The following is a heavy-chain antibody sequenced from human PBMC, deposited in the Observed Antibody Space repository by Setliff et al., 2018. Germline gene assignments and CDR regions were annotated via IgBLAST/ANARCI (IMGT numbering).Heavy chain of an antibody. Sequence: ASVKVSCKASGYMFTTYAMSWIRQVPGQGFEWMGWINTNTGNPIYVQGFTGRFVFSLDTSVSTAYLQISSLKAEDTAVYYCASQMGTSETYPKWGQGTPVTVS. CDR2: INTNTGNP. J-gene: IGHJ4*02. D-gene: IGHD1-26*01. CDR3: ASQMGTSETYPK. CDR1: GYMFTTYA. V-gene: IGHV7-4-1*02.